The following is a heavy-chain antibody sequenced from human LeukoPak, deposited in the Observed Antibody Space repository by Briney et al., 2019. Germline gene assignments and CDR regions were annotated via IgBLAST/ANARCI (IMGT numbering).Heavy chain of an antibody. V-gene: IGHV3-21*01. Sequence: GGSLRLSCAGSGFALKSYSLSWVRQAPGKGLEWVSSISSTSAYIYYADSVKGRFTISRDNVDNVVYLQMNSLGAEDTAVYYCARETVWYFDLWGRGTLVTVSS. D-gene: IGHD4-17*01. J-gene: IGHJ2*01. CDR3: ARETVWYFDL. CDR2: ISSTSAYI. CDR1: GFALKSYS.